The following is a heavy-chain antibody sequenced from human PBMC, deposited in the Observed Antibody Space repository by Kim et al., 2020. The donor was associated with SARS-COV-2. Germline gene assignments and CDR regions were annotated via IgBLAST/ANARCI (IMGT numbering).Heavy chain of an antibody. D-gene: IGHD6-13*01. J-gene: IGHJ6*02. CDR2: ISYDGSNK. CDR3: ARPLGTVYSSSWDIYYYYGMDV. Sequence: GGSLRLSCAASGFTFSSYAMHWVRQAPGKGLEWVAVISYDGSNKYYADSVKGRFTISRDNSKNTLYLQMNSLRAEDTAVYYCARPLGTVYSSSWDIYYYYGMDVWGQGTTVTVSS. CDR1: GFTFSSYA. V-gene: IGHV3-30*04.